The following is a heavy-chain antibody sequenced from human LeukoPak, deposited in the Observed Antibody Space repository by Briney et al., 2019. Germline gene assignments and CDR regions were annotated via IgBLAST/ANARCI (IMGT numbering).Heavy chain of an antibody. V-gene: IGHV7-4-1*02. CDR2: INTITGNP. J-gene: IGHJ4*02. D-gene: IGHD3-22*01. CDR1: GYTFTSFA. Sequence: ASVKVSCKASGYTFTSFAMNWVRQAPGQGPEWMGWINTITGNPTYAQGFTGRFVFSLDTSVSTAYLQISSLKAEDTAVYYCVTRDGVSSGFFNLDYWGQGTLVTVSS. CDR3: VTRDGVSSGFFNLDY.